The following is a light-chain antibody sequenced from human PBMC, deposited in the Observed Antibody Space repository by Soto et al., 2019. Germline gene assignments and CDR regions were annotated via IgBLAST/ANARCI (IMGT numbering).Light chain of an antibody. Sequence: SYVLTQPPSVSVAPGKTAKITCGGDNIGSKSVHWYQQKPGQAPVLFIYYDDVRPSGITERVSGSNSGNAATLTIRGVEAGDEADYYGQVWDNGVVFGGGTKLTVL. CDR3: QVWDNGVV. CDR1: NIGSKS. CDR2: YDD. V-gene: IGLV3-21*04. J-gene: IGLJ2*01.